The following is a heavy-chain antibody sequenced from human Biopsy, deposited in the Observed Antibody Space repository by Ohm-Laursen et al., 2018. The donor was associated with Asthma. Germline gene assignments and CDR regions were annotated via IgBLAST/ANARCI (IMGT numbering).Heavy chain of an antibody. D-gene: IGHD4-17*01. J-gene: IGHJ4*02. CDR2: HDHEEGGT. CDR3: ASDFPKDYVRYNFQF. Sequence: VASVKVSCNAPGGTFSNFAISWVRQAPGQGLEWMGGHDHEEGGTVNARRFQGRVTMTEDTSTDTAYMELSSLSSDDTAVYYCASDFPKDYVRYNFQFWGQGTLVTVSS. V-gene: IGHV1-24*01. CDR1: GGTFSNFA.